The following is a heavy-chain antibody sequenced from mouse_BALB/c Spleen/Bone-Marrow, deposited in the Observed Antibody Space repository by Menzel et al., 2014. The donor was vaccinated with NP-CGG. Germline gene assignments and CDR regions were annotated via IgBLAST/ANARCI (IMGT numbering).Heavy chain of an antibody. V-gene: IGHV1-39*01. J-gene: IGHJ3*01. D-gene: IGHD2-4*01. CDR3: ARRDDYDGGFAY. CDR2: IDPYYGGT. CDR1: GYSFTGYN. Sequence: EVKLMESGPELEKPGASVKISCKASGYSFTGYNMDWVKQSNGKSLEWIGNIDPYYGGTSYNQKFKGKATLTVDESSSTAYMQLKSLTSEDSAVYYCARRDDYDGGFAYWGQGTLVTVSA.